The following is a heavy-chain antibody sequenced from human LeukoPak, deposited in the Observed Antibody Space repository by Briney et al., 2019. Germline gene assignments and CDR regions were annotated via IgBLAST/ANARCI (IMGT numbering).Heavy chain of an antibody. J-gene: IGHJ4*02. CDR1: GYTFGNHG. D-gene: IGHD1-26*01. Sequence: ASVKVSCKASGYTFGNHGISWVRQAPGQGLEWMGWISGYNGNTDYAQNFQGRVTMTTDTSTSTAYMELRSLRSDDTAIYYCARDQSVVAYGSTGFNYGGEGPLVTVSS. CDR3: ARDQSVVAYGSTGFNY. CDR2: ISGYNGNT. V-gene: IGHV1-18*01.